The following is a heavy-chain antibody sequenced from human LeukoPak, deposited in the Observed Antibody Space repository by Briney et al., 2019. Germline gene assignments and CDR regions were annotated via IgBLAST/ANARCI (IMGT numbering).Heavy chain of an antibody. J-gene: IGHJ4*02. CDR3: ARGLYFDWLPTTGYFDY. V-gene: IGHV3-33*01. CDR2: IWYDGSNK. D-gene: IGHD3-9*01. Sequence: PGGSLRLSCAASGFTFSSYGMHWVRQAPGKGLEWVAVIWYDGSNKYYADSVKGRFTISRDNSKNTLYLQMNSLRAEDTAVYYCARGLYFDWLPTTGYFDYWGQGTLVTFSS. CDR1: GFTFSSYG.